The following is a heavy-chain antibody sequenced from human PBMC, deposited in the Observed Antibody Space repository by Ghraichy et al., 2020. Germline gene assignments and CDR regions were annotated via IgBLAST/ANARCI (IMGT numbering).Heavy chain of an antibody. CDR2: ITSNGRSS. Sequence: GESLNISCSASGFTISTYGMHWVRQPPGKGLEYVAGITSNGRSSNYADSVKGRFTIARDNSKNALYLQMSSLRAEDTAVYYCVKDFGELLSLYFDYWGPGNLVTVTS. CDR3: VKDFGELLSLYFDY. CDR1: GFTISTYG. J-gene: IGHJ4*02. V-gene: IGHV3-64D*06. D-gene: IGHD3-10*01.